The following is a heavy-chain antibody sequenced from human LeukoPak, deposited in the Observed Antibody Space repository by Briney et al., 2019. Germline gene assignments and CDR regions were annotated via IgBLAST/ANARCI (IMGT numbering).Heavy chain of an antibody. CDR3: ARWYYSGTSGLDY. D-gene: IGHD1-7*01. Sequence: GGSLRLSCAASGFTFSSYSMNWVRQAPGKGLEWVSSISSSSTYIYYADSVKGRFTISRDNAKNSLYLQMNSLRAEDTAVYYCARWYYSGTSGLDYWGQGTLVTVSS. J-gene: IGHJ4*02. CDR1: GFTFSSYS. CDR2: ISSSSTYI. V-gene: IGHV3-21*01.